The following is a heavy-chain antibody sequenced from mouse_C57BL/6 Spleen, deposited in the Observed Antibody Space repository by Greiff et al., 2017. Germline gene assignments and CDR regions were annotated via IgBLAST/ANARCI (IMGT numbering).Heavy chain of an antibody. D-gene: IGHD3-2*02. CDR1: GYTFTSYW. CDR2: IDPSDSET. Sequence: QVQLQQPGAELVRPGSSVKLSCKASGYTFTSYWMHWVKQRPIQGLEWIGNIDPSDSETHYNQKFKDKATLTVDKSSSTAYMQLSSLTSEDSAVYYCARRAAQATFDDWGQGTTLTVSS. V-gene: IGHV1-52*01. CDR3: ARRAAQATFDD. J-gene: IGHJ2*01.